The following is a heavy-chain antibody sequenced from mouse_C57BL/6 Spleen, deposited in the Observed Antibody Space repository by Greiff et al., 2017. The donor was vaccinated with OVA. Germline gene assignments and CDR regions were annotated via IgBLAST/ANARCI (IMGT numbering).Heavy chain of an antibody. V-gene: IGHV1-52*01. CDR1: GYTFTSYW. CDR3: ARSGSSYGYFDV. D-gene: IGHD1-1*01. CDR2: IDPSDSET. Sequence: QVQLQQPGAELVRPGSSVKLSCKASGYTFTSYWMLWVKQRPIQGLEWIGNIDPSDSETHYNQKFKDKATLTVDKSSSTAYMQLSSLTSEDSAVYYCARSGSSYGYFDVWGTGTTVTVSS. J-gene: IGHJ1*03.